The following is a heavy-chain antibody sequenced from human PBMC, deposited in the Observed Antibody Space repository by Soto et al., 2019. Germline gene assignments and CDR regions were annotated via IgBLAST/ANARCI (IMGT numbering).Heavy chain of an antibody. V-gene: IGHV1-3*01. J-gene: IGHJ4*02. CDR2: INAGNGNT. Sequence: QVPLVQSGAEVKKPGASVKVSCKASGYTFTSYAMHWVRQAPGQRLEWMGWINAGNGNTKYSQKFQGRVTITRDTSASTAYMELSSLRSEDTAVYYCARDPIAVAGGRARTVDYWGQGTLVTVSS. CDR1: GYTFTSYA. D-gene: IGHD6-19*01. CDR3: ARDPIAVAGGRARTVDY.